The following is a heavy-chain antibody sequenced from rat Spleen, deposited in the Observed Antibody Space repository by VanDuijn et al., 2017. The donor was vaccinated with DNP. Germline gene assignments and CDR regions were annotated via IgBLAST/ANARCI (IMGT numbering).Heavy chain of an antibody. V-gene: IGHV2-41*01. CDR1: GFSLTSYN. CDR2: IWNTGGT. J-gene: IGHJ2*01. Sequence: QVQLKESGPGLVQSSQTLSLTCTVAGFSLTSYNVHWVRQPPGKGLEWVGAIWNTGGTRYNSGLKSRLIISKDASKSQVFLKMNSLQTEDTAMYFCARWHLYLNYFDYWGQGVMVTVSS. D-gene: IGHD1-2*01. CDR3: ARWHLYLNYFDY.